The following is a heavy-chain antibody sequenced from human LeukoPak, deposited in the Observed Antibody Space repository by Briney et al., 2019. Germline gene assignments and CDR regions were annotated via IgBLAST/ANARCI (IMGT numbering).Heavy chain of an antibody. V-gene: IGHV3-23*01. CDR3: AKDHGELPFDC. CDR1: GFTFSTYA. CDR2: ISGSGGST. D-gene: IGHD1-26*01. J-gene: IGHJ4*02. Sequence: GGSLRLSCAASGFTFSTYAMHWVRQAPGTGLEWVSTISGSGGSTYYADSVKGRFTISRDNSKNTLSLQMSSLRGEDTAVYYCAKDHGELPFDCWGQGTLVTVSS.